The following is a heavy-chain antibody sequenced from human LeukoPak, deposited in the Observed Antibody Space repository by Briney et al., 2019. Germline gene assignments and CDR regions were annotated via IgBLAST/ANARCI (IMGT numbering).Heavy chain of an antibody. J-gene: IGHJ4*02. CDR2: IQSKTDGGTT. D-gene: IGHD3-22*01. CDR1: GFTFNNAW. V-gene: IGHV3-15*01. CDR3: TTLTFYSDSIY. Sequence: GGSLRLSCAASGFTFNNAWMSWVRQAPGKGLEWVGRIQSKTDGGTTDYAAPVKGGFTISRDDSKNTLYLQMNSLKTEDTAVYYCTTLTFYSDSIYWGQGTLVTVSS.